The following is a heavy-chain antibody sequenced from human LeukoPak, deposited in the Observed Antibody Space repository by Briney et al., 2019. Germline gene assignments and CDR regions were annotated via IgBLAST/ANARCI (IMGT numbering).Heavy chain of an antibody. Sequence: GESLKISCKGSGYSFNSYWIGWVRQMPGKGLEWMGIIYPGDSDTKYSPSFQGQVTISVDKSISTAYLQWSSLKASDAAMYYCARRGSRGLYGDYGPMDVWGQGTTVTVSS. CDR2: IYPGDSDT. V-gene: IGHV5-51*01. J-gene: IGHJ6*02. CDR3: ARRGSRGLYGDYGPMDV. CDR1: GYSFNSYW. D-gene: IGHD4-17*01.